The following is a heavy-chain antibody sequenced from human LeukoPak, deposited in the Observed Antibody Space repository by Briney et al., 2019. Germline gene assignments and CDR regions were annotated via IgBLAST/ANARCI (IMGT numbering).Heavy chain of an antibody. J-gene: IGHJ4*02. Sequence: GGSLRLSCAASGFTFSGYNMHWVRQAPGKGLEWAAFIHYDGNNKYYADSVKGRFTISRDNSKNTLYLQMNSLRPEDTAVYYCAKDLIGYSYGHFDYWGQGTLVTVSS. D-gene: IGHD5-18*01. V-gene: IGHV3-30*02. CDR1: GFTFSGYN. CDR3: AKDLIGYSYGHFDY. CDR2: IHYDGNNK.